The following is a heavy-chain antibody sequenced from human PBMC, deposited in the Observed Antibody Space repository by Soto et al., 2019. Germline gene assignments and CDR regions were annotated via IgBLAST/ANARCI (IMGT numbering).Heavy chain of an antibody. CDR1: GVTFTNYY. J-gene: IGHJ4*02. D-gene: IGHD1-1*01. CDR2: INPSGGGT. V-gene: IGHV1-46*01. CDR3: ARDSGDTTLRQWGRSFHY. Sequence: QVQLVQSGAEVKKPGASVKVSCKASGVTFTNYYIHWVRQAPGQGLEWMGLINPSGGGTFYAQKFQGRVTVTRDTSTGTVYMELSNLRSEDTAVYFCARDSGDTTLRQWGRSFHYWGQGTLVTVSS.